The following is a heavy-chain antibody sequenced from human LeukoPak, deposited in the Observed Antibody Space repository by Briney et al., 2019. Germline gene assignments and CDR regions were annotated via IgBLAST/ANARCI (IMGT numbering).Heavy chain of an antibody. V-gene: IGHV1-46*01. J-gene: IGHJ5*02. CDR3: ARDMAPRYFDWLLSGGWFDP. D-gene: IGHD3-9*01. CDR1: GYTFTSYY. Sequence: ASMKVSCKASGYTFTSYYMHWVRQAPGQGLEWMGIINPSGGSTSYAQKFQGRVTMTRDTSTSTVYMELSSLRSEDTAVYYCARDMAPRYFDWLLSGGWFDPWGQGTLVTVSS. CDR2: INPSGGST.